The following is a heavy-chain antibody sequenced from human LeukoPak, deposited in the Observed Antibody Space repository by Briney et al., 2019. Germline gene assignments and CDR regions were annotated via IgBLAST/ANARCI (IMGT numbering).Heavy chain of an antibody. Sequence: PGGSLRLSCAASGFTFSSYWMSWVRQAPGKGLEWVANIKQDGSEKYYVDSVKGRFTISRDNAKNSLYLQMNSLRAEDTAVYYCAKVRITGYYDFWSGLPPGPYYFDYWGQGTLVTVSS. CDR3: AKVRITGYYDFWSGLPPGPYYFDY. D-gene: IGHD3-3*01. CDR2: IKQDGSEK. J-gene: IGHJ4*02. CDR1: GFTFSSYW. V-gene: IGHV3-7*03.